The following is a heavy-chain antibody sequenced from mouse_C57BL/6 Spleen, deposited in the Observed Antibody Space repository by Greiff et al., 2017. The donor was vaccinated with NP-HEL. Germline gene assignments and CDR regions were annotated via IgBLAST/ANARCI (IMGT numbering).Heavy chain of an antibody. D-gene: IGHD2-4*01. Sequence: QVQLQQPGAELVRPGTSVKLSCKASGYTFTSYWMPWVQQRPGQGLEWIGVIDPSDSYTNYNQKFKGKATLTVDTSSSTAYMQLSSLTSEDSAVYYCARSYDYDAWFAYWGQGTLVTVSA. J-gene: IGHJ3*01. V-gene: IGHV1-59*01. CDR3: ARSYDYDAWFAY. CDR2: IDPSDSYT. CDR1: GYTFTSYW.